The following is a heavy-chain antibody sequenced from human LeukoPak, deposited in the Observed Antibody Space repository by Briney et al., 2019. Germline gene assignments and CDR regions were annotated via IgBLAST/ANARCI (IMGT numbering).Heavy chain of an antibody. D-gene: IGHD3-10*01. V-gene: IGHV4-59*08. J-gene: IGHJ4*02. CDR2: IYYSGST. Sequence: KPSETLSLTCTVSGGSIRGYCWSWIRQPPGKGLEWIGYIYYSGSTNYNPSLKSRVTISVDTSKNQFSLKLSAVTAADTAVYYCARHEFDSGSLPYFDYWGQGILVTVSS. CDR3: ARHEFDSGSLPYFDY. CDR1: GGSIRGYC.